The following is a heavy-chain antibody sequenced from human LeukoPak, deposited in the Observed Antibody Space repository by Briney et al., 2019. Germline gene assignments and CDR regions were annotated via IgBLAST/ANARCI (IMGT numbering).Heavy chain of an antibody. D-gene: IGHD3-22*01. CDR1: GYTFTSYG. J-gene: IGHJ6*03. CDR3: ARLTYYFDSSGYDYGYYYMDV. V-gene: IGHV1-18*01. CDR2: ISAYNGNT. Sequence: GASVKVSCKASGYTFTSYGISWVRQAPGQGLEWMGWISAYNGNTNYAQKLQGRVTMTTDTSTSTAYMELRSLRSDDTAMYYCARLTYYFDSSGYDYGYYYMDVWGKGTTVTISS.